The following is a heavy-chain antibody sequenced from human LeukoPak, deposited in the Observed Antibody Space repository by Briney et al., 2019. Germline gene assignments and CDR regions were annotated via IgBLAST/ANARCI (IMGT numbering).Heavy chain of an antibody. CDR2: IYHSGST. J-gene: IGHJ4*02. Sequence: SETLSLTCAVSGGSISSSNWWSWVRQPPGKGLGWIGGIYHSGSTNYNPSLKSRVTISVDKSKNQFSLKLSSVTAADTAVYYCAALGYCSSTSCLGVDYWGQGTLVTVSS. V-gene: IGHV4-4*02. CDR3: AALGYCSSTSCLGVDY. CDR1: GGSISSSNW. D-gene: IGHD2-2*01.